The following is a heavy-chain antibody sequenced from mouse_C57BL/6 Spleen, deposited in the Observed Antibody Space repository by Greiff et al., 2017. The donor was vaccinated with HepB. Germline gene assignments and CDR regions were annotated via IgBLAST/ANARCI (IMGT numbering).Heavy chain of an antibody. Sequence: VQVVESGPELVKPGASVKISCKASGYTFPDYYINWVKQRPGQGLEWIGWIFPGSGSTYYNEKFKGKATLTVDKSSSTAYMLLSSLTSEDSAVYFCARSLSTVVDAMDYWGQGTSVTVSS. V-gene: IGHV1-75*01. J-gene: IGHJ4*01. CDR2: IFPGSGST. CDR3: ARSLSTVVDAMDY. CDR1: GYTFPDYY. D-gene: IGHD1-1*01.